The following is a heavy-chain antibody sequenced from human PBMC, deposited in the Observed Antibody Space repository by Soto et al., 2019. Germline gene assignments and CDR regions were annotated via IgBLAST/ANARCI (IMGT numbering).Heavy chain of an antibody. J-gene: IGHJ6*01. Sequence: GGYLRLSCGGSGVTLDEYTMHWVRQAPGKGLEWVSLISWDGGSTYYADSVKGRFTISRDHSKNSLYLQMNSLRTEDTALYYCAKALSDTAYYYRDGMDFRRRGTTVPGSS. CDR1: GVTLDEYT. D-gene: IGHD5-18*01. CDR2: ISWDGGST. V-gene: IGHV3-43*01. CDR3: AKALSDTAYYYRDGMDF.